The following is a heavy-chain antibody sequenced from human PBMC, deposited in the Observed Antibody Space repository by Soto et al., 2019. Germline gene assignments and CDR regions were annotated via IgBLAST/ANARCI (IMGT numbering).Heavy chain of an antibody. CDR3: STYRKFFHV. V-gene: IGHV4-30-2*01. CDR1: GGYISGGYYS. Sequence: KTSETLSLTCAVSGGYISGGYYSWSWIRQPPGKGLEWIGFIYNSGSTYYNSSLKSRVTISVDRSKNHFFLNLTSVTAADTAVYYCSTYRKFFHVCRQRPTFTVCS. J-gene: IGHJ6*02. CDR2: IYNSGST. D-gene: IGHD3-3*01.